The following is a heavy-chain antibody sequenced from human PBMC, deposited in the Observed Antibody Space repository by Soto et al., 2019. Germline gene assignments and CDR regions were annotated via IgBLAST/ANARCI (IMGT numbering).Heavy chain of an antibody. J-gene: IGHJ4*02. CDR2: INSKTDGGTT. CDR1: GFTFSNAW. CDR3: NTDYEDGYKTIDY. V-gene: IGHV3-15*01. D-gene: IGHD5-12*01. Sequence: EVQLVESGGGLVKPGGSLRLSCAASGFTFSNAWMSWVRQAPGKGLEWVGRINSKTDGGTTDYAAPVEGRFTISRDDPKSTLSLKMNSVKAADMAVYYGNTDYEDGYKTIDYWCRGTLVTV.